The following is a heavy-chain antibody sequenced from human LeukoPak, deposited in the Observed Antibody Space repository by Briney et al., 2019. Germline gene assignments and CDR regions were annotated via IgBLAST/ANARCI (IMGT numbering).Heavy chain of an antibody. CDR2: IYHSGST. J-gene: IGHJ4*02. Sequence: SSETLSLTCAVSGGSISSSNWWSWVRQPPGKGLEWIGEIYHSGSTNYNPSLKSRVTISVDKSKNQFSLKLSSVTAADTAVYYCARARIALAGTLGYFDYWGQGTLVTVSS. D-gene: IGHD6-13*01. V-gene: IGHV4-4*02. CDR1: GGSISSSNW. CDR3: ARARIALAGTLGYFDY.